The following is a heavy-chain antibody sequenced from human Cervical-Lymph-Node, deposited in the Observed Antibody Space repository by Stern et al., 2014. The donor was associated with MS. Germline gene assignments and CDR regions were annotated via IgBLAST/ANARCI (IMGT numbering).Heavy chain of an antibody. CDR2: ISGSGGST. Sequence: VQLVESGGGLVQPGGSLRLSCAASGFTFSRYAMSWVRPAPGKGLEWVSAISGSGGSTYYADSVKGRFTISRDNSKNTLYVQMHSLRAEDTAVYYCAKDVGRFVDTAMEFDYWGQGTLVTVSS. V-gene: IGHV3-23*04. J-gene: IGHJ4*02. D-gene: IGHD5-18*01. CDR1: GFTFSRYA. CDR3: AKDVGRFVDTAMEFDY.